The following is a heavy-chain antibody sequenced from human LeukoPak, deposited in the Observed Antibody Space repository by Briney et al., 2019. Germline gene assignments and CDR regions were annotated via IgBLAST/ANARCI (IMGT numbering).Heavy chain of an antibody. Sequence: SETLSLTCTVSGGSISSGSYYWSWIRQPAGKGLEWMERLYTSGSTNYNPSLKSRVTISVDTSKNQFFLKLSSVTAADTAVYYCARGLTMVQGGKYYYMDVWGKGTTVTVSS. CDR1: GGSISSGSYY. CDR2: LYTSGST. CDR3: ARGLTMVQGGKYYYMDV. V-gene: IGHV4-61*02. D-gene: IGHD3-10*01. J-gene: IGHJ6*03.